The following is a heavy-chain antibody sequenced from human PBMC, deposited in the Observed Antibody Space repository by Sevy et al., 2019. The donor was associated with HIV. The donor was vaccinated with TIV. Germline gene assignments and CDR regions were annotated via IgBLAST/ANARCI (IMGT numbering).Heavy chain of an antibody. CDR3: ARHCGSTSCSHAFDI. V-gene: IGHV4-34*01. J-gene: IGHJ3*02. CDR1: GGSFSGYY. Sequence: SETLSLTCAVYGGSFSGYYWSWIRQPPGKGLEWIGEINHSGSTNYNPSLKSRVTISVDTSKNQFSLKLSSVTAADTAVYFCARHCGSTSCSHAFDIWGQGTMVTVSS. CDR2: INHSGST. D-gene: IGHD2-2*01.